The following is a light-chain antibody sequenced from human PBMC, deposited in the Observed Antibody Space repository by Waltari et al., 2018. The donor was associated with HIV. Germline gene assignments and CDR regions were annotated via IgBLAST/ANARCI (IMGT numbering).Light chain of an antibody. V-gene: IGLV3-25*03. Sequence: SYELTQPPSVSVSPGQTARITCSGDALPRQYAYWYQQKPGQAPLLLIYKETERPSRIQGRFSGSSSGTIVTLTISGVQAEDEADYYCQSPDNTTSYWVFGGGTKLTV. CDR3: QSPDNTTSYWV. CDR1: ALPRQY. J-gene: IGLJ3*02. CDR2: KET.